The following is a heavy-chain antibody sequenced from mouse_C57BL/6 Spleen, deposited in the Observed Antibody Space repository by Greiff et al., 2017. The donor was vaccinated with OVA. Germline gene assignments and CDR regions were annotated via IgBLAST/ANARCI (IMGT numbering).Heavy chain of an antibody. CDR3: ARRGMVTTGLDY. V-gene: IGHV1-80*01. CDR1: GYAFSSYW. CDR2: IYPGDGDT. J-gene: IGHJ2*01. D-gene: IGHD2-2*01. Sequence: QVHVKQSGAELVKPGASVKISCKASGYAFSSYWMNWVKQRPGKGLEWIGQIYPGDGDTNYNGKFKGKATLTADKSSSTAYMQLSSLTSEDSAVYFCARRGMVTTGLDYWGQGTTLTVSS.